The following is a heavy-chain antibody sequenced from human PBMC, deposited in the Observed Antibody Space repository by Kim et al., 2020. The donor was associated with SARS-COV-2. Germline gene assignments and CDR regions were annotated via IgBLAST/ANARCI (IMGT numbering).Heavy chain of an antibody. CDR1: GLTFSGYA. V-gene: IGHV3-23*01. CDR2: ITYRGGST. D-gene: IGHD1-26*01. CDR3: AFRGQRGDY. Sequence: GGSLRLSCAASGLTFSGYAMTWVRQAPGKGLEWVSGITYRGGSTYYADSVKGRFTTSRDNSKNTMYLQMNSLRAEDTAVYYCAFRGQRGDYWGQGTLVTVSS. J-gene: IGHJ4*02.